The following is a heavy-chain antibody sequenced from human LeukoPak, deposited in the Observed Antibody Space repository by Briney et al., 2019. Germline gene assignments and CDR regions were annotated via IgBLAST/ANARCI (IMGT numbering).Heavy chain of an antibody. V-gene: IGHV3-48*01. CDR3: ARDMGYLSYYFDY. CDR2: ISSSSTI. Sequence: GGSLRLSCAASGFTFSSYSMNWVRQAPGKGLEWVSYISSSSTIYYADSVKGRFTISRDNAKNSLYLQMNSLRAEDTAVYYCARDMGYLSYYFDYWGQGTLVTVSS. CDR1: GFTFSSYS. D-gene: IGHD3-16*02. J-gene: IGHJ4*02.